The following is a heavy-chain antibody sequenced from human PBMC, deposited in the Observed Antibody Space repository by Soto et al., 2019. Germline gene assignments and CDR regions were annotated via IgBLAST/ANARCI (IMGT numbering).Heavy chain of an antibody. CDR1: GGSVSSGGFS. D-gene: IGHD2-8*02. V-gene: IGHV4-30-2*01. CDR3: ARGFSTGTGYLDY. Sequence: QLQLQESGSGLVKPSQTLSLTCAVSGGSVSSGGFSLSWIRQPPGKGLEWLGYIYHSGSTYYSPSLKSRVTIALDRSKNQFSLKLSSVTAADTAVYYCARGFSTGTGYLDYWGQGTLVTVSS. J-gene: IGHJ4*02. CDR2: IYHSGST.